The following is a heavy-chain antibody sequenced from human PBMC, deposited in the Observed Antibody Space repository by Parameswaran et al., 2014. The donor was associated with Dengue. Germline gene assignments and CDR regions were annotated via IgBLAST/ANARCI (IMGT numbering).Heavy chain of an antibody. CDR1: GGSLSFSGYF. D-gene: IGHD4-23*01. CDR3: ARALGNKVVRRRPFND. V-gene: IGHV4-34*01. J-gene: IGHJ4*02. CDR2: INHGGGT. Sequence: SETLSLTCAVSGGSLSFSGYFWSWIRQSPGKGLEWIGEINHGGGTNYNPSLASRVTISLDTSKNQFSLNLSSVTAADTAVYYCARALGNKVVRRRPFNDWGQGTLVTVSS.